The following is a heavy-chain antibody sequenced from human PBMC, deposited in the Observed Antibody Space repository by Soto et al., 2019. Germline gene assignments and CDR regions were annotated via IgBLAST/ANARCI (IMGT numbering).Heavy chain of an antibody. Sequence: SETLSLTCTVSGDSISTYYWTWVRQPPGNGLECIGYIYYTVTTNXXPSLQSRXXISIDRSKNQXSLRLTSVTAAYTAVYYCALGRVTSVDYWCPGTLVTXSS. V-gene: IGHV4-59*01. J-gene: IGHJ4*02. CDR2: IYYTVTT. CDR3: ALGRVTSVDY. D-gene: IGHD3-16*01. CDR1: GDSISTYY.